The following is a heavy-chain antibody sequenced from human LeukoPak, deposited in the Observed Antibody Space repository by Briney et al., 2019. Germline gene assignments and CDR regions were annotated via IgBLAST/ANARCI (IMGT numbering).Heavy chain of an antibody. D-gene: IGHD2-15*01. CDR1: GFTFSSYS. CDR2: ISSSSSYI. CDR3: ARSPPLVVVAAHNYFDY. J-gene: IGHJ4*02. V-gene: IGHV3-21*01. Sequence: GGSLRLSCAASGFTFSSYSMNWVRQAPGKGLEWVSSISSSSSYIYYADSVKGRFTISRDNAKNSLYLQMNSLRAEDTAVYYCARSPPLVVVAAHNYFDYWGQGTPVTVSS.